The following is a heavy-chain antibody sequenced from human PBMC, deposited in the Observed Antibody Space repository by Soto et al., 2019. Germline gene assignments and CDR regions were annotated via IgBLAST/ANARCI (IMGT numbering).Heavy chain of an antibody. CDR1: GGSISSGGYS. Sequence: PSETLSLTCAVSGGSISSGGYSWSWIRQPPGKGLEWIGYIYHSGSTYYNPSLKSRVTISVDRSKNQFSLKLSSVTAADTAVYYCARNGGDYYGSGYYFDYWGQGTLVTVSS. CDR2: IYHSGST. CDR3: ARNGGDYYGSGYYFDY. D-gene: IGHD3-10*01. V-gene: IGHV4-30-2*01. J-gene: IGHJ4*02.